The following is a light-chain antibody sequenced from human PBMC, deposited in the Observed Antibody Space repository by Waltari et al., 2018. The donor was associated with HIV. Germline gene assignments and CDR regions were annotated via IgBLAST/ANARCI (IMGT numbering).Light chain of an antibody. V-gene: IGKV3-15*01. CDR2: RAS. Sequence: EIVMTQSPATLSMSPGERATFSCRASQSVSSHLAWYQQKPGQAPRLLIYRASTRATGIPARFSGSRSGTEFTLTISSLQSEDFAVYFCQQYENWPPLTFGQGTRLQIK. J-gene: IGKJ2*01. CDR3: QQYENWPPLT. CDR1: QSVSSH.